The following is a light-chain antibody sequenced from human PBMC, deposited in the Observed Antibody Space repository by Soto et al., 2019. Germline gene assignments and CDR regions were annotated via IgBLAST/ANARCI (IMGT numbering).Light chain of an antibody. CDR1: SSDVGRYNL. Sequence: QSALTQPASVSGSPGQSITISCTGTSSDVGRYNLVSWYQHHPGKAPKLMSYGDNKRPSGISNRFSGSRSGNTASLTISGLKAEDEADYHCSAYADGNTVVFGGGTKLTVL. J-gene: IGLJ2*01. CDR2: GDN. V-gene: IGLV2-23*01. CDR3: SAYADGNTVV.